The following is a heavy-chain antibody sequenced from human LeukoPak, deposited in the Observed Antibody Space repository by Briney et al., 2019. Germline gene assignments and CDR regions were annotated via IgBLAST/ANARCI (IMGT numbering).Heavy chain of an antibody. CDR1: GFTFSSYT. D-gene: IGHD6-13*01. V-gene: IGHV3-30-3*01. CDR3: ATSLYSSSWYDY. Sequence: PGGSLRLSCAASGFTFSSYTMHWVRQAPGKGLEWVAVISYDESNKYYADSVKGRFTISRDNSKNTLYLQMNSLRAEDTAVYYCATSLYSSSWYDYWGQGTLVTVSS. J-gene: IGHJ4*02. CDR2: ISYDESNK.